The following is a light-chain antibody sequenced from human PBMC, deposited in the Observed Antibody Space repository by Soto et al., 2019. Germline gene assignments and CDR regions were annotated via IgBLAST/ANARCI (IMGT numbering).Light chain of an antibody. Sequence: EIVMTQSPATLSVSPGERATLSCRASQSISYNLAWYQQKPGQAPRLLIYGASTRATGIPARFSGSGSGTEFTLTISRLQSEDFAVYCCQQYNNWPPYTFGQGTKLEIK. J-gene: IGKJ2*01. CDR2: GAS. CDR3: QQYNNWPPYT. CDR1: QSISYN. V-gene: IGKV3-15*01.